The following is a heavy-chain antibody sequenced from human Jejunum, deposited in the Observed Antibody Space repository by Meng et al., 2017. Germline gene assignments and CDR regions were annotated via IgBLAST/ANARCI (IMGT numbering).Heavy chain of an antibody. V-gene: IGHV4-59*11. CDR3: ARSFHESSWGSYRYLFGL. CDR1: GDSLGTHY. Sequence: VHTQESGPGMVTPPETLSLACTVSGDSLGTHYWSWIRQPPGKGLEWIGYVFYSGSTNYNPSLKSRVAISVDTSKNQVSLKLTSVTAADTAVYYCARSFHESSWGSYRYLFGLWGQGALVTVSS. J-gene: IGHJ4*02. CDR2: VFYSGST. D-gene: IGHD3-16*02.